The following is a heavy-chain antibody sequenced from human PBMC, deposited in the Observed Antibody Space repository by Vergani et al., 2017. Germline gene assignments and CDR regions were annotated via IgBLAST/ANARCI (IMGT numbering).Heavy chain of an antibody. CDR3: ARDVGSTDSFDSSGYERPYYFDY. D-gene: IGHD3-22*01. CDR1: RFDFSDYY. V-gene: IGHV3-11*04. CDR2: ISNSGNTI. J-gene: IGHJ4*01. Sequence: QGQLVESGGGLVKPGGSLRLSCAASRFDFSDYYMSWIRQAPGKGLEWISYISNSGNTINYADSVKGRFIVSRDNAKKSLYLQMNSLRVEDTAVYFCARDVGSTDSFDSSGYERPYYFDYWGHGTLVTVSP.